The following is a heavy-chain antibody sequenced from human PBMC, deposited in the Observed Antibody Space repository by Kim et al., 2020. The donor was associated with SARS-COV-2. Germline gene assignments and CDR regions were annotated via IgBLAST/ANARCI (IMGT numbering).Heavy chain of an antibody. Sequence: SETLSLTCTVSGGSISSSSYYWGWIRQPPGKGLEWIGSIYYSGSTYYNPSLKSRVTISVDTSKNQFSLKLSSVTAADTAVYYCARSRTSTTEEESWFDPWGQGTLVTVSS. V-gene: IGHV4-39*01. D-gene: IGHD4-4*01. CDR3: ARSRTSTTEEESWFDP. J-gene: IGHJ5*02. CDR2: IYYSGST. CDR1: GGSISSSSYY.